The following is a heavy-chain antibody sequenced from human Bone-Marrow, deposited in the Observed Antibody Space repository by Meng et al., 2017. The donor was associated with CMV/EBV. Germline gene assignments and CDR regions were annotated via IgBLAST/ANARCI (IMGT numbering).Heavy chain of an antibody. CDR2: INPNSGDT. Sequence: ASVKVSCKASGYTFTDYYMHWVRQAPGQGLGWMGWINPNSGDTNYAQKFRGRVTMTRHTSISTAYMELSRLRSDDTAVYYCARDPVVPAALDYWGQGTLVTVSS. D-gene: IGHD2-2*01. V-gene: IGHV1-2*02. J-gene: IGHJ4*02. CDR3: ARDPVVPAALDY. CDR1: GYTFTDYY.